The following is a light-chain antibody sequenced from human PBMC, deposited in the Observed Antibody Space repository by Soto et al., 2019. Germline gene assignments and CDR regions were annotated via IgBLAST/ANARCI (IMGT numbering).Light chain of an antibody. J-gene: IGKJ5*01. Sequence: DLPLTQSPSSLSASVGDKVTFTCRASQSISNFLNWYQQRPGRAPVLLVYSASTLQSGVPSRFSGGGSGTAFTLTNHSLQPEDFATYYCQQSYSIPVTFGQGTRL. CDR3: QQSYSIPVT. CDR1: QSISNF. V-gene: IGKV1-39*01. CDR2: SAS.